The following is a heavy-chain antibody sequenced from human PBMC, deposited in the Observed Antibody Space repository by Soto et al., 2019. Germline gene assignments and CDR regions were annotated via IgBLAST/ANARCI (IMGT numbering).Heavy chain of an antibody. D-gene: IGHD2-21*02. CDR1: GFTFSNAW. CDR2: STSNTDGATT. J-gene: IGHJ3*01. Sequence: EVQLVESGGGLVKPGGSLTLSCVVSGFTFSNAWMNWVRQAPGGGLQWVGRSTSNTDGATTSYATPGKGRVTIPRDDSKNNLYLYMNSLKTEDTAVYYCATDNDDVLVTAPTNALEVWGQGTTVTVSS. V-gene: IGHV3-15*07. CDR3: ATDNDDVLVTAPTNALEV.